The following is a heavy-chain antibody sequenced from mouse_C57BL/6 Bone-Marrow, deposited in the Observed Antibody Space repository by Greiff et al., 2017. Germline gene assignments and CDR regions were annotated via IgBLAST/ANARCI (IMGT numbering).Heavy chain of an antibody. J-gene: IGHJ3*01. CDR3: ASATDGDRFAY. D-gene: IGHD2-13*01. Sequence: QVQLQQSGPGLVAPSQSLSITCTVSGFSLTSYGVDWVRQSPGKGLEWLGVIWGVGSTNYNSALKSRLGISKDNSKSQVFLNMNSLQTDDTAMYYCASATDGDRFAYWGQGTLVTVSA. V-gene: IGHV2-6*01. CDR1: GFSLTSYG. CDR2: IWGVGST.